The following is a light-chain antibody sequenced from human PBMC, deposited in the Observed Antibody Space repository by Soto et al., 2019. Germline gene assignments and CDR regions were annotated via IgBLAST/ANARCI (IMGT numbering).Light chain of an antibody. CDR2: DVP. Sequence: QSVLTQSPSASGSPGQSVTISCTGTSSDIGGYDSVSWYQQHPGKAPKVMIYDVPXSQSGVPDRFYGSKSGNTASLTVSALQAEDEADYYCSSYKDRNNLVFGPGTNVTV. J-gene: IGLJ1*01. CDR1: SSDIGGYDS. CDR3: SSYKDRNNLV. V-gene: IGLV2-8*01.